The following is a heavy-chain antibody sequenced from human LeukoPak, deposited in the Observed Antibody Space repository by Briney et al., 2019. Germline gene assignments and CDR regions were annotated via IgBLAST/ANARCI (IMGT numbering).Heavy chain of an antibody. CDR1: GFTFSSYG. D-gene: IGHD6-13*01. V-gene: IGHV3-33*08. CDR2: IWYDGSNK. CDR3: ARGGLAAAVEDFDY. J-gene: IGHJ4*02. Sequence: GGSLRLSCAASGFTFSSYGMHWVRQAPGKGLEWVAVIWYDGSNKYYADSVKGRFTISRDNSKNTLYLQMNSLRAEDTAVYYCARGGLAAAVEDFDYWGQGTLVTVSS.